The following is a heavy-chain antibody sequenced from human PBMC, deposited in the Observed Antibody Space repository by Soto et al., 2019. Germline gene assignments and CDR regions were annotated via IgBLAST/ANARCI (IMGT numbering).Heavy chain of an antibody. Sequence: QVQLVEAGGGVVQPGRSLRLSCAAAGFTVTTYGMQWVRQAPGKGLEWVARLTHDGSRDFYADSVKSRFTISRDTSKNTVYLQMNSLRPEATAVYYLTSIADYWGQGTLVTVAS. CDR3: TSIADY. V-gene: IGHV3-30*03. D-gene: IGHD2-21*01. J-gene: IGHJ4*02. CDR1: GFTVTTYG. CDR2: LTHDGSRD.